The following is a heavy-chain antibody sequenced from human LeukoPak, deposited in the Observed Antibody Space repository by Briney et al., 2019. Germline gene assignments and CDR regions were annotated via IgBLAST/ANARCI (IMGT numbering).Heavy chain of an antibody. CDR1: GGSISSYY. CDR2: IYTSGST. J-gene: IGHJ6*04. D-gene: IGHD2/OR15-2a*01. Sequence: SETLSLTCTVSGGSISSYYWSWIRQPPGKGLEWIGYIYTSGSTNYNPSLKSRVTISVDTSKNQFSLKLSSVTAADTAVYYCARHVREYCRCLDVWGKGTTVTVSS. CDR3: ARHVREYCRCLDV. V-gene: IGHV4-4*09.